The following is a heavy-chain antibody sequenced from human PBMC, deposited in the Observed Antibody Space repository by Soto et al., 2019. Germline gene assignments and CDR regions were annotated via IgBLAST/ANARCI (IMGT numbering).Heavy chain of an antibody. CDR1: GFTFSSYA. D-gene: IGHD6-6*01. Sequence: EVQLLESGGGLVQPGGSLRLSCAASGFTFSSYAMTWVRQAPAQGLEWVSGISGSGGGTYYADSVKGRFTISRDSSKNTLYLQMDSLRAEDTAVYYCAKKPHSSSPWGALDIWGQGTMVSVSS. CDR3: AKKPHSSSPWGALDI. V-gene: IGHV3-23*01. CDR2: ISGSGGGT. J-gene: IGHJ3*02.